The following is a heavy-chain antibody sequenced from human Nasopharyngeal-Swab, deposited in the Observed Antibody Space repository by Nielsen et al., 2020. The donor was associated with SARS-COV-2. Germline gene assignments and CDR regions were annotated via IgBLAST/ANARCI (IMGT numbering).Heavy chain of an antibody. CDR2: ITRRSTET. CDR3: ARGSYYDSNYSFGGY. D-gene: IGHD3-22*01. Sequence: GGSLRLSCAASGFTFSSYSMNWVRQAPGKGLEWVSSITRRSTETYYAASVKGRFTISRDNAKNSLFLQMNSLRAEDTAVYYCARGSYYDSNYSFGGYWGQGILVTVSS. V-gene: IGHV3-21*01. CDR1: GFTFSSYS. J-gene: IGHJ4*02.